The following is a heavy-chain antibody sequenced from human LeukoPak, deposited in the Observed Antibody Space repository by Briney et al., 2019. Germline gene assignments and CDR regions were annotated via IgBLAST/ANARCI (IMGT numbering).Heavy chain of an antibody. CDR3: AGYDFWSGWFDY. J-gene: IGHJ4*02. CDR1: GGSISSYY. V-gene: IGHV4-59*01. Sequence: SETLSLTCTVSGGSISSYYWSWIRQPPGKGLEWIGYIYYSGSTNYNPSLKSRVTISVDTSKNQFPLKLSSVTAADTAVYYCAGYDFWSGWFDYWGQGTLATVSS. CDR2: IYYSGST. D-gene: IGHD3-3*01.